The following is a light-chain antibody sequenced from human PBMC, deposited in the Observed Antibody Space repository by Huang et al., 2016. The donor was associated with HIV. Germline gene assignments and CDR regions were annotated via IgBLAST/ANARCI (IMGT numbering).Light chain of an antibody. CDR3: QHYSNWPPLT. J-gene: IGKJ4*01. CDR2: GAS. V-gene: IGKV3-15*01. Sequence: IILTQSPATLYVSPGEGATPSCRASQSIGTNLAWYQQGPGQAPRLLVYGASTRATGVPVRCSGSGSGTQCNLTLSSLQSEDFATYYCQHYSNWPPLTFGGGTKVDI. CDR1: QSIGTN.